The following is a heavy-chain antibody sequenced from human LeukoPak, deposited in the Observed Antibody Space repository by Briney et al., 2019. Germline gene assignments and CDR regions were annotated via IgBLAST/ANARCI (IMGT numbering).Heavy chain of an antibody. CDR2: IRPNSGGT. CDR3: ATWGLHFDI. Sequence: GASVKVSCKASGYTFGAYYMYWVRQAPGQGLERMGWIRPNSGGTNYTQKFQGRVTMTRDTSINTAYMELSRLTSDDTAVYFCATWGLHFDIWGQGTMVIVAS. V-gene: IGHV1-2*02. D-gene: IGHD3-16*01. CDR1: GYTFGAYY. J-gene: IGHJ3*02.